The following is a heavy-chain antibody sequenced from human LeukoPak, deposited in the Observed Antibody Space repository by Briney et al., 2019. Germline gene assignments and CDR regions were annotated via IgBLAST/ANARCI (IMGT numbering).Heavy chain of an antibody. Sequence: PGGSLRLSCAASGFTFNTYSMNWVRQAPGKGLEWVSSISTSGNYIYYADSVRGRFTTSRDNAKNSLYLQMNSLRVDDTAVYYCERDVASGYDRRFDPWGQGTLVTVSS. D-gene: IGHD5-12*01. CDR3: ERDVASGYDRRFDP. CDR1: GFTFNTYS. CDR2: ISTSGNYI. V-gene: IGHV3-21*01. J-gene: IGHJ5*02.